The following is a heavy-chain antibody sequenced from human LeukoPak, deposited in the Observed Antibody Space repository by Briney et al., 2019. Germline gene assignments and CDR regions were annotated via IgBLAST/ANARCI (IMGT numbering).Heavy chain of an antibody. Sequence: GGSLRLSCATSGFTFSRCVMAWVRQAPGRGLEWVSSISASGNCPYYAESVKGRLTISGDNSMNTLPLQITSLRADDTAVYYGANRDCSTTHCYGFDYWGQGTLVTVSS. CDR1: GFTFSRCV. D-gene: IGHD2-2*01. CDR2: ISASGNCP. J-gene: IGHJ4*02. CDR3: ANRDCSTTHCYGFDY. V-gene: IGHV3-23*01.